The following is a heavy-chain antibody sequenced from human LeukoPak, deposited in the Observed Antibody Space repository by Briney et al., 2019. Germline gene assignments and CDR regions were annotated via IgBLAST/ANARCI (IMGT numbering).Heavy chain of an antibody. D-gene: IGHD6-13*01. CDR3: ARGNRLYSSSWSSLAFDI. V-gene: IGHV1-8*01. Sequence: GASVKVSCMASGYTFISYDINWVRQATGQGLEWMGWTNPISGYTGSAQKFQGRVTMTRNTSISTAYMELSSLRSEDTAVYYCARGNRLYSSSWSSLAFDIWGQGTMVTVSS. CDR2: TNPISGYT. CDR1: GYTFISYD. J-gene: IGHJ3*02.